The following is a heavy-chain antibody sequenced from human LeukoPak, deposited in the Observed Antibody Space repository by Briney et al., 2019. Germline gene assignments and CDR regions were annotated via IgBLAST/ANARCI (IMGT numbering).Heavy chain of an antibody. V-gene: IGHV3-9*01. J-gene: IGHJ4*02. CDR3: AKDTFGGTGTPMVCDF. Sequence: PGGSLRLSCAASGFTFDDYAMHWVRQAPGKGLEWVSGINWNSGSIGYADSVKGRFTISRDNAKKSLYLQMNSLRIEDTALYYCAKDTFGGTGTPMVCDFWGQGTLVTVSS. CDR2: INWNSGSI. CDR1: GFTFDDYA. D-gene: IGHD5-18*01.